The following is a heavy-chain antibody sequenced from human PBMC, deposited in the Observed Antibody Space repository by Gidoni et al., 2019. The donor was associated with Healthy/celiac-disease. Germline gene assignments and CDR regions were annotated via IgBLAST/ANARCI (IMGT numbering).Heavy chain of an antibody. D-gene: IGHD5-12*01. Sequence: EVQLVESGGGLVQPGRSLRLSCAASGFTFDDYAMHWVRQAPGKGLGWVSGISWNSGSIGYADSVKGRFTISRDNAKNSLYLQMNSLRAEDTALYYCAKDVDIVATSYFDYWGQGTLVTVSS. J-gene: IGHJ4*02. CDR3: AKDVDIVATSYFDY. CDR2: ISWNSGSI. V-gene: IGHV3-9*01. CDR1: GFTFDDYA.